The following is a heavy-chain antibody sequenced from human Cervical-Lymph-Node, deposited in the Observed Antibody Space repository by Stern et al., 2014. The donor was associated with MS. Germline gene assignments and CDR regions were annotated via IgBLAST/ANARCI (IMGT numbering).Heavy chain of an antibody. Sequence: QVQLVESGGGVVQPGRSLRLSCAASGFTFSSYGMHWVRQAPGKGLEWVAVIWYDGSNKYYADSVKGRFTISRDNSKNTLYLQMNSLRAEDTAVYYCARVLSGYDSPDYWGQGTLVTVSS. D-gene: IGHD5-12*01. J-gene: IGHJ4*02. CDR3: ARVLSGYDSPDY. V-gene: IGHV3-33*01. CDR1: GFTFSSYG. CDR2: IWYDGSNK.